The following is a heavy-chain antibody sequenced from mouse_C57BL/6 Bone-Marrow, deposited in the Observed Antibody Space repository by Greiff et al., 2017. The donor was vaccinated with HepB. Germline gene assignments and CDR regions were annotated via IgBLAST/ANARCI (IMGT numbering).Heavy chain of an antibody. V-gene: IGHV14-4*01. CDR1: GFNIKDDY. D-gene: IGHD1-1*01. CDR3: TTHYGSSYLFAY. J-gene: IGHJ3*01. Sequence: EVKLVESGAELVRPGASVKLSCTASGFNIKDDYMHWVKQRPEQGLEWIGWIDPENGDTEYASKFQGKATITADTSSNTAYLQLSRLTSEATAVYYCTTHYGSSYLFAYWGQGTLVTVSA. CDR2: IDPENGDT.